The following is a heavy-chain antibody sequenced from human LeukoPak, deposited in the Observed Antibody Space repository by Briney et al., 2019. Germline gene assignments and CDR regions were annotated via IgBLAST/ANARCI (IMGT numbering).Heavy chain of an antibody. CDR1: GFTFGDYA. Sequence: GGSLRLSCTASGFTFGDYAMSWFRQAPGKGLEWVGFIRSKAYGGTTEYAASVKGRFTISRDDSKSIAYLQMNSLKTEDTAVYYCTRDRAVAGTVGFDYWGQGTLVTVSS. V-gene: IGHV3-49*03. J-gene: IGHJ4*02. CDR2: IRSKAYGGTT. CDR3: TRDRAVAGTVGFDY. D-gene: IGHD6-19*01.